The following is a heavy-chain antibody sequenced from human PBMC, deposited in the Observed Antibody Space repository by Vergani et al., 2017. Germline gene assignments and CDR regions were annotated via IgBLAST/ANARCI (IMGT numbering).Heavy chain of an antibody. D-gene: IGHD3-10*01. CDR2: IYYSGST. CDR3: ARSRDYYYYMDV. CDR1: GGSISSYY. Sequence: QVQLPESGPGLVKPSETLSLTCTVSGGSISSYYWSWIRQPPGKGLEWIGYIYYSGSTNYNPSLKSRVTISVDTSKNQFSLKLSSVTAADTAVYYCARSRDYYYYMDVWGKGTTVTVSS. J-gene: IGHJ6*03. V-gene: IGHV4-59*01.